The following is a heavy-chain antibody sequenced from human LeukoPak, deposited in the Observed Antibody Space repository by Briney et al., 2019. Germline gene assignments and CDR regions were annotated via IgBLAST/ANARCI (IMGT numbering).Heavy chain of an antibody. CDR2: INPSGGST. Sequence: ASVKVSCKASGYTFTSYYMHWVRQAPGQGLEWMGIINPSGGSTSYAQKFQGRVTMTRDTSTSTVYMELSSLRSEDTAVYYCARSGDGDRSPLGDWFFDLWGRGTLVTVSS. CDR1: GYTFTSYY. V-gene: IGHV1-46*01. CDR3: ARSGDGDRSPLGDWFFDL. J-gene: IGHJ2*01. D-gene: IGHD3-22*01.